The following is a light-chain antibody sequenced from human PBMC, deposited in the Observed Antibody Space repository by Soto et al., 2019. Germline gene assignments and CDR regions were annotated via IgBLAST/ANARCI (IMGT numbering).Light chain of an antibody. J-gene: IGKJ1*01. V-gene: IGKV3-20*01. Sequence: EILLTQSPGTLSLSPGERATLSCRASQSVSSSYLAWYQQKPGQAPRLLIYGASSRATGIPDRFSGSGSGTDFTLTISRLEPEDFAVYYCQQYGSSRTFGQGTKVAIK. CDR2: GAS. CDR3: QQYGSSRT. CDR1: QSVSSSY.